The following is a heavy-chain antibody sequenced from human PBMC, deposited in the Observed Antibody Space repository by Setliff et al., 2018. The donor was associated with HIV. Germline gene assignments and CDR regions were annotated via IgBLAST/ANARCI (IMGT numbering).Heavy chain of an antibody. CDR1: QYTFTTYW. Sequence: GESLKISCKGSQYTFTTYWIGWVRQVPGRGLEWMGIIFPDDSDTTYSPSFQGQVTISVDKSISTAYLQWSSLKASDSAMYYCARQTVHTTHSLDFGSPNRDYYYGMDVWGQGTTVTVSS. V-gene: IGHV5-51*01. D-gene: IGHD1-1*01. CDR2: IFPDDSDT. J-gene: IGHJ6*02. CDR3: ARQTVHTTHSLDFGSPNRDYYYGMDV.